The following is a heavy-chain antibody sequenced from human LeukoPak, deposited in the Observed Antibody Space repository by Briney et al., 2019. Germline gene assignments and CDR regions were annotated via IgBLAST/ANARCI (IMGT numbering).Heavy chain of an antibody. Sequence: PGGSLRLSCAASGFTFSTYSMNWVRQAPGKGLEWVSFITSNSNYIYYGDSVKGRFTISRDNAENSLYLQMDSLRAEDTAVYYCAKVNSIVVVPAADYYFDYWGQGTLVTVSS. CDR1: GFTFSTYS. CDR2: ITSNSNYI. V-gene: IGHV3-21*01. D-gene: IGHD2-2*01. CDR3: AKVNSIVVVPAADYYFDY. J-gene: IGHJ4*02.